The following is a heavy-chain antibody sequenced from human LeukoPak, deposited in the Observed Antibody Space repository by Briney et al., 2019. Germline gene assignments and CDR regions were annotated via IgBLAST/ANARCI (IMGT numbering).Heavy chain of an antibody. CDR3: ASVRRGFGEFSKYYSYYYMDV. Sequence: SETLSLTCTVSGGSISSSTYYWGWIRQPPGKGLEWNGNIYYSGNAYHNPSLKSRVTISVDTSKNQFSLRLSSVTAADTAVYYCASVRRGFGEFSKYYSYYYMDVWGKGTTVTISS. V-gene: IGHV4-39*01. D-gene: IGHD3-10*01. J-gene: IGHJ6*03. CDR2: IYYSGNA. CDR1: GGSISSSTYY.